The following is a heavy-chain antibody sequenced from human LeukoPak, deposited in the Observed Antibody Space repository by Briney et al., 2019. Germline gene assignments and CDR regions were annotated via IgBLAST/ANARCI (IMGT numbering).Heavy chain of an antibody. CDR3: ARVSYSSGLAEDAFDI. J-gene: IGHJ3*02. CDR1: GGTFSSYA. V-gene: IGHV1-69*01. Sequence: GASVKVSCKASGGTFSSYAISWVRQAPGQGLEWMGGIIPIFGTANYAQKFQGRVTITADESTSTAYMELSSLRSEDTAVYYCARVSYSSGLAEDAFDIWGQGTMVTVSS. CDR2: IIPIFGTA. D-gene: IGHD6-19*01.